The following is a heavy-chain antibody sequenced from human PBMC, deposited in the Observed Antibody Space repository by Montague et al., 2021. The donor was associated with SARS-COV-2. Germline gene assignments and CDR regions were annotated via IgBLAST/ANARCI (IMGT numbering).Heavy chain of an antibody. CDR3: TREGYQVLWSDYYYYGMDV. Sequence: SETLSLTCAVYGGSFSGYYWSWIRQSPGKGLEWIGEINHSGSTTYNPSLKSRVTISVDTPKNQFSLELSSVTAADTAVYYCTREGYQVLWSDYYYYGMDVWGQGTTVTVSS. CDR2: INHSGST. CDR1: GGSFSGYY. D-gene: IGHD2-2*01. J-gene: IGHJ6*02. V-gene: IGHV4-34*01.